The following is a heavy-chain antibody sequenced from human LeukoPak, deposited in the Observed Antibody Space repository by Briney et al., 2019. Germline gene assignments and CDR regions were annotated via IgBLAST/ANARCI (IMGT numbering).Heavy chain of an antibody. V-gene: IGHV1-8*03. D-gene: IGHD1-1*01. CDR2: MNPKSGHT. Sequence: ASVKVSCKASGHTFDTYDINWVRQAPGQGLEWMAWMNPKSGHTGYAQGFQDRVTLTRDNSVTTAFMELSSLRSDDTAVYFCARSRAAWKHYSYHYMDVWGKGTTVTVSS. CDR3: ARSRAAWKHYSYHYMDV. J-gene: IGHJ6*03. CDR1: GHTFDTYD.